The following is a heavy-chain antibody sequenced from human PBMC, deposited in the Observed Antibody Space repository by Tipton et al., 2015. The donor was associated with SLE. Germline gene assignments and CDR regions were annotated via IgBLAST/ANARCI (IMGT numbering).Heavy chain of an antibody. CDR1: GGTFSRYA. CDR2: IIPIFGTP. D-gene: IGHD4-23*01. V-gene: IGHV1-69*01. CDR3: ARGTSEMPTVVAPLVY. J-gene: IGHJ4*02. Sequence: QVQLVQSGAEVKNPGSSVKVSCKASGGTFSRYAIGWGRQAPGQGPEWMGGIIPIFGTPNYAQKFQGRVTIPTDESTSTAYMELGGLRSEDTAVYYCARGTSEMPTVVAPLVYWGQGTRVTVSS.